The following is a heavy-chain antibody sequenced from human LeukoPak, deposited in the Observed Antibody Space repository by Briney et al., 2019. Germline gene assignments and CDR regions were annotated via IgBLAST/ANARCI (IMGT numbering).Heavy chain of an antibody. Sequence: GALVTVSCTASGYTFTSYAMNWVRQAPRQGLEWMGWINTNTGNPTYAQGFTGRFVFSLDTSVSTAYLQISSLKAEDTAVYYCARGDWFYDSSGYGEDYWGQGTLVTVSS. CDR3: ARGDWFYDSSGYGEDY. J-gene: IGHJ4*02. CDR2: INTNTGNP. D-gene: IGHD3-22*01. CDR1: GYTFTSYA. V-gene: IGHV7-4-1*02.